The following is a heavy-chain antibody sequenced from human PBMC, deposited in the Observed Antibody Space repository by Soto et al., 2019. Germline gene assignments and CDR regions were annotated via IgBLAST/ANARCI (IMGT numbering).Heavy chain of an antibody. CDR1: GGSISSYY. CDR2: IYYSGST. V-gene: IGHV4-59*01. CDR3: AFLLISRYYLYDSFDL. J-gene: IGHJ3*01. Sequence: SETLSLTCTVSGGSISSYYWSWIRQPPGKGLEWIGYIYYSGSTNYNPSLKSRVTISVETSKNQFSLKLSSVTAADTAVYYCAFLLISRYYLYDSFDLWGQRTMVTVSS. D-gene: IGHD3-22*01.